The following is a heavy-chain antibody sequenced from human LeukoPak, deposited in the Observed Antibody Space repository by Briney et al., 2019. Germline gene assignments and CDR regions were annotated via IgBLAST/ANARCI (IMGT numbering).Heavy chain of an antibody. CDR3: ARDWVVPAAMPENWFDP. CDR2: INPNSGGT. D-gene: IGHD2-2*01. CDR1: GYTFTGYY. Sequence: ASVKVSCKASGYTFTGYYMHWVRQAPGQGLEWMGWINPNSGGTNYAQKFQGRVTMTRDTSISTAYMELSRLRSDDTAVYYCARDWVVPAAMPENWFDPWGQGTLVTVSS. V-gene: IGHV1-2*02. J-gene: IGHJ5*02.